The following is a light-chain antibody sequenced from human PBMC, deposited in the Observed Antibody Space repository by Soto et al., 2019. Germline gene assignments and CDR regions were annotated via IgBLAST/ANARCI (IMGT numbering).Light chain of an antibody. Sequence: SYELTQPPSVSVAPGQTARITCGGNNIGSKSVHWYQQKPGQAPVLGVYDVSDRPSGNPERFSGSNSGNTATLTISRVEAGDEADYYCQVWDSRSDHYVFGTGTKLTVL. V-gene: IGLV3-21*02. J-gene: IGLJ1*01. CDR1: NIGSKS. CDR3: QVWDSRSDHYV. CDR2: DVS.